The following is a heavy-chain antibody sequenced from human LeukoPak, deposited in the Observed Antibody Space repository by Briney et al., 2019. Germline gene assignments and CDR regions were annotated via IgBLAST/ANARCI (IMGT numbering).Heavy chain of an antibody. CDR1: GFTVSGNY. CDR3: ARDVPPYLTSPWGLDV. D-gene: IGHD1-14*01. Sequence: PGGSLRLSCAASGFTVSGNYISWVRQAPGKGLEWVSLISGDGTTYYADPVKGRFTISRDNSKNTVHLQMNSLRPEDAALYYCARDVPPYLTSPWGLDVWGQGTTVIVSS. V-gene: IGHV3-66*01. J-gene: IGHJ6*02. CDR2: ISGDGTT.